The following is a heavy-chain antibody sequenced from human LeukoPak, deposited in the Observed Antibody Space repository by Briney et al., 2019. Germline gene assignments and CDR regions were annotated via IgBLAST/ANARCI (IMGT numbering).Heavy chain of an antibody. V-gene: IGHV4-31*03. CDR3: ARLDICTGYRFDY. D-gene: IGHD3-9*01. CDR1: GGSLSRGGYY. CDR2: IYYSGST. J-gene: IGHJ4*02. Sequence: PSQTLSLTCTLSGGSLSRGGYYWSWIRQHPGKGLEWIGDIYYSGSTYYTPSLHSRLTISVDTSKNQFSLKLSSVTAADTAVYYCARLDICTGYRFDYWGQGTLVTVSS.